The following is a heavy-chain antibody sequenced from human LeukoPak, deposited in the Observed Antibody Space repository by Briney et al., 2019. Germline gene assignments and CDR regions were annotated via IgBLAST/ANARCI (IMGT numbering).Heavy chain of an antibody. CDR3: ARGSRYCIGGTCYSGKLDY. D-gene: IGHD2-15*01. CDR1: GYVFTGYD. J-gene: IGHJ4*02. Sequence: ASVEVSCKASGYVFTGYDINWVRQATGQGLEWMGWMNPNSGDTGYEQKFQGRVTMTRNISISTAYMELSSLRSDDTAVYFCARGSRYCIGGTCYSGKLDYWGQGTLVTVSS. CDR2: MNPNSGDT. V-gene: IGHV1-8*02.